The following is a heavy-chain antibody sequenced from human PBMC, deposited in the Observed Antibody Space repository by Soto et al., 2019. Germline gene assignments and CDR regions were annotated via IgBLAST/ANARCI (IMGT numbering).Heavy chain of an antibody. CDR2: INHSGST. J-gene: IGHJ3*02. CDR1: GGSFGGYY. V-gene: IGHV4-34*01. Sequence: QVQLQQWGAGLLKPSETLSLTCAVSGGSFGGYYLGWIRQPPGKGLEWIGQINHSGSTIYTPSLKRRVTISMDTSMNPFSLQLSCVTAADSAVFYCARGLKNLITGDSNDAFDIWGQGTVVTVSS. CDR3: ARGLKNLITGDSNDAFDI. D-gene: IGHD7-27*01.